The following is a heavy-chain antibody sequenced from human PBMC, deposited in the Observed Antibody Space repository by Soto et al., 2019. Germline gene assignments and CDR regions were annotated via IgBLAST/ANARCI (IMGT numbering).Heavy chain of an antibody. J-gene: IGHJ1*01. D-gene: IGHD3-16*01. CDR1: GFTFSSYA. Sequence: QVHLVESGGGVVQPGRSLRLSCVASGFTFSSYALHWFRQAPGKGLEWVALISNDGMNTFYADSVKGRMTVSRDKDEKTMYLQMNSLTAEDTAVYYCAKGLSVMEHWGQGTVVTVSS. V-gene: IGHV3-30-3*02. CDR3: AKGLSVMEH. CDR2: ISNDGMNT.